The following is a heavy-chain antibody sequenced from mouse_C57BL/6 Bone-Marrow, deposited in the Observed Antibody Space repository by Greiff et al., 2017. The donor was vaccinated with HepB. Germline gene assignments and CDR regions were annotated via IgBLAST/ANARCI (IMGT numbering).Heavy chain of an antibody. J-gene: IGHJ3*01. D-gene: IGHD2-1*01. Sequence: EVKLVESGGGLVKPGGSLKLSCAASGFTFSSYAMSWVRQTPEKRLEWVATISDGGSYTYYPDNVKGRFTISRDNAKNNLYLQMSHLKSEDTAMYYCARYYGNPFAYWGQGTLVTVSA. CDR2: ISDGGSYT. V-gene: IGHV5-4*03. CDR3: ARYYGNPFAY. CDR1: GFTFSSYA.